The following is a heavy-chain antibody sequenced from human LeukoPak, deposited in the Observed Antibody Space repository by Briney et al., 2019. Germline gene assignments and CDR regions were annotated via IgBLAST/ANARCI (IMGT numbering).Heavy chain of an antibody. D-gene: IGHD3-10*01. CDR2: ISYDGSNK. CDR3: ARPEIPEGVLWFYYMDV. J-gene: IGHJ6*03. V-gene: IGHV3-30*03. CDR1: GFTFSSYG. Sequence: GRSLRLSCAASGFTFSSYGMHWVRQAPGKGLEWVAVISYDGSNKYYADSVKGRFTISRDNSKNTLYLQMNSLRAEDTAVYYCARPEIPEGVLWFYYMDVWGKGTTITVSS.